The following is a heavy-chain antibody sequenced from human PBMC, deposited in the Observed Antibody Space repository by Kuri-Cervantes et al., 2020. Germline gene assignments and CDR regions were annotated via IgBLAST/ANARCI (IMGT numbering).Heavy chain of an antibody. CDR2: IIPIFDTA. CDR1: GGTFSNYA. CDR3: ARGPRNYGFDY. Sequence: SVKVSCKASGGTFSNYAITWVRQAPGQGLEWMGGIIPIFDTANYAQKFQGRVTITRGESTSTAYMDLSSLRSEDTAVYYCARGPRNYGFDYWGQGTLVTVSS. D-gene: IGHD3-10*01. V-gene: IGHV1-69*05. J-gene: IGHJ4*02.